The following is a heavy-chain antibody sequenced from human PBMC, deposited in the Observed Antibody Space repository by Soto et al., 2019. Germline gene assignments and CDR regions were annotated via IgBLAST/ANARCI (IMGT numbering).Heavy chain of an antibody. V-gene: IGHV3-30*18. D-gene: IGHD3-10*01. CDR2: ISYDGSNK. J-gene: IGHJ6*02. CDR1: GFTFSSYG. Sequence: GGSLRLSCAASGFTFSSYGMHWVRQAPGKGLEWVAVISYDGSNKYYADSVKGRFTISRDNSKNTLYLQMNSLRAEDTAVYYCAKDEGVPAATTLLWFGRPYYGMDVWGQGTTVTVSS. CDR3: AKDEGVPAATTLLWFGRPYYGMDV.